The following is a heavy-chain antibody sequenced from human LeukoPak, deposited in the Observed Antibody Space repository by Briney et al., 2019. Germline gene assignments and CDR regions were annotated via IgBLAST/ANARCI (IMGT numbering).Heavy chain of an antibody. CDR3: AVTVDTAMVTGP. V-gene: IGHV4-34*01. J-gene: IGHJ5*02. CDR2: INHSGST. CDR1: GGSFSGYY. D-gene: IGHD5-18*01. Sequence: SETLSLTCAVYGGSFSGYYWSWIRQPPGKGLEWIGEINHSGSTNYNPSLKSRVTISVDTSKNQFSLKLSSVTAADTAVYYCAVTVDTAMVTGPWGQGTLVTVSS.